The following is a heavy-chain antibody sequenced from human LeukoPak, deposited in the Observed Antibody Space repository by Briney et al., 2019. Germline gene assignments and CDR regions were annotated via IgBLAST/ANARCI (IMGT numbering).Heavy chain of an antibody. D-gene: IGHD6-6*01. CDR2: IYSGGST. CDR1: GFTVSSNY. Sequence: QAGGSLRLSCAASGFTVSSNYMSWVRQAPGKGLEWVSVIYSGGSTYYADSVKGRITISRDNSKNTLYLQMNSPRAEDTAVYYCERDRGYSSSPGDYWGQGTLVTVSS. CDR3: ERDRGYSSSPGDY. V-gene: IGHV3-66*02. J-gene: IGHJ4*02.